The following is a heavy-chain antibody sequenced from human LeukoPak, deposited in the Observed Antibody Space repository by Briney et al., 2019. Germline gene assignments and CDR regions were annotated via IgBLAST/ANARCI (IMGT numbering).Heavy chain of an antibody. CDR2: INPKSGDT. Sequence: GASVKVSCKASAYIFSDYYIHWVRQAPGQGLEWMGWINPKSGDTNYAQKFQGRVTMTRDTSITTSYMELSRLRSEDTAVYYCARRGSSSSEYFQRWGQGTLVTVSS. J-gene: IGHJ1*01. V-gene: IGHV1-2*02. D-gene: IGHD6-6*01. CDR3: ARRGSSSSEYFQR. CDR1: AYIFSDYY.